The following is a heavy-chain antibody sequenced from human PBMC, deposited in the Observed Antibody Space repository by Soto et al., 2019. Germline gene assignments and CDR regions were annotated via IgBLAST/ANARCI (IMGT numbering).Heavy chain of an antibody. CDR2: INHSGSI. CDR3: ARKGGSWLSL. Sequence: SETLSLTCAVYGGSFSGYYWTWIRQPPGKGLEWIGEINHSGSINSNPSLKSRVTISVDTSKSQFSLKLNSVTAADTAVYYCARKGGSWLSLWGQGTLVTVPS. J-gene: IGHJ4*02. CDR1: GGSFSGYY. D-gene: IGHD6-13*01. V-gene: IGHV4-34*01.